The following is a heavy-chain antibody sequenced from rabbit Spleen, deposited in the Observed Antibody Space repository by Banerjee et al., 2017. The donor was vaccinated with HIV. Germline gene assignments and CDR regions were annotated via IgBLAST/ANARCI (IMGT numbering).Heavy chain of an antibody. CDR2: IDIGSPGST. CDR3: ARDRPGSDNFDL. V-gene: IGHV1S45*01. CDR1: GFDISNYG. Sequence: QEQLVESGGGLVQPGGSLKLSCTVSGFDISNYGVTWVRQAPGKGLEWIACIDIGSPGSTYYASWAKGRFTISRTSATTVTLQMTSLTAADTATYFCARDRPGSDNFDLWGQGTLVTVS. D-gene: IGHD3-1*01. J-gene: IGHJ4*01.